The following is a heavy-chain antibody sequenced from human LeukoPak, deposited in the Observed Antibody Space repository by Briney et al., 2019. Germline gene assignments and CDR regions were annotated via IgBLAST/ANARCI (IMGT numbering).Heavy chain of an antibody. D-gene: IGHD4-17*01. CDR3: AKDRDGDYEGWFDP. CDR1: GFTFSSYA. J-gene: IGHJ5*02. Sequence: GGSLRLSCAASGFTFSSYAMSWVRQAPGKGLEWVSAISGSGGSTYYADSVKGRFTISRDNSRNTLYLQMNSLRAEDTAVYYCAKDRDGDYEGWFDPWGQGTLVTVSS. V-gene: IGHV3-23*01. CDR2: ISGSGGST.